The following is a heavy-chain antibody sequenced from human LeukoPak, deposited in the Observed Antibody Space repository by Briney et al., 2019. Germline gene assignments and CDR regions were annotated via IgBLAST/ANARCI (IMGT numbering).Heavy chain of an antibody. CDR1: GFTFSSYG. V-gene: IGHV3-23*01. CDR2: ISGSGVST. J-gene: IGHJ4*02. D-gene: IGHD3-10*01. Sequence: GGSLRLPCAASGFTFSSYGMSWVRQAPGKGLEWVSGISGSGVSTNYAASVKGRLTISRDNAKNTLYLQMNSLRVEDTAVYYCTRGPPDGSGNYYPGDFWGQGTLVTVSS. CDR3: TRGPPDGSGNYYPGDF.